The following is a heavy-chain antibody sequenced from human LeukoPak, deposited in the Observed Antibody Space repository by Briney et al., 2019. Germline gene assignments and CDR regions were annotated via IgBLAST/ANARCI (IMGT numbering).Heavy chain of an antibody. CDR1: GFSVSSNY. V-gene: IGHV3-66*01. Sequence: PGGSLRLSCAASGFSVSSNYMSWVRQAPGKGLEWVSVIYSGGTTYYADSVKGRFTISRDNSKNTLYLQMNSLRAEDTAVYYCARGPSGYYSQVDYWGQGTLVTVSS. CDR2: IYSGGTT. CDR3: ARGPSGYYSQVDY. D-gene: IGHD3-22*01. J-gene: IGHJ4*02.